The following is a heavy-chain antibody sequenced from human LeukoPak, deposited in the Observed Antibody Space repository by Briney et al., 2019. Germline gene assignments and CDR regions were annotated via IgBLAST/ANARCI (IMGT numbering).Heavy chain of an antibody. V-gene: IGHV4-34*01. J-gene: IGHJ4*02. CDR2: INHSGST. CDR3: ARGDGTTVTQIDY. Sequence: PSETLSLTCAVYGGSFSGYYWSWIRQPPGKGLEWIGEINHSGSTNYNPSLKSRVTISVDTSKNQFSLKLSSVTAADTAVYYCARGDGTTVTQIDYWGQGTLVTVSS. D-gene: IGHD4-11*01. CDR1: GGSFSGYY.